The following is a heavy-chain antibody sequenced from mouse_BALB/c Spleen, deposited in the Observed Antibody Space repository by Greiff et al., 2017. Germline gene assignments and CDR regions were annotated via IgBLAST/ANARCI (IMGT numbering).Heavy chain of an antibody. J-gene: IGHJ3*01. CDR3: ARGYSFAY. CDR2: ISYSGST. CDR1: GYSITSDYA. V-gene: IGHV3-2*02. D-gene: IGHD2-14*01. Sequence: EVQGVESGPGLVKPSQSLSLTCTVTGYSITSDYAWNWIRQFPGNKLEWMGYISYSGSTSYNPSLKSRISITRDTSKNQFFLQLNSVTTEDTATYYCARGYSFAYWGQGTLVTVSA.